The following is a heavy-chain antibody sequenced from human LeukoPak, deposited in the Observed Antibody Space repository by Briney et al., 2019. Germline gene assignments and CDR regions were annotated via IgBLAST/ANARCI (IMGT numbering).Heavy chain of an antibody. J-gene: IGHJ4*02. Sequence: GGSLRLSCAASGFTFSSYSMNWVRQAPGKGLEWVSYISSSSSTIYYADSVKGRFTISRDNAKNSLYLQMNSLRAEDTAVYYCARDHTAAGTDFDYWGQGTLVTVSS. CDR1: GFTFSSYS. CDR3: ARDHTAAGTDFDY. CDR2: ISSSSSTI. V-gene: IGHV3-48*01. D-gene: IGHD6-13*01.